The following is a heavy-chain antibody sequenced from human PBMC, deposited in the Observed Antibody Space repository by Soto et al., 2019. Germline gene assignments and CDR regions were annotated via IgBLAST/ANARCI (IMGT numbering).Heavy chain of an antibody. CDR2: INHTGGT. CDR1: GGSVNGYY. CDR3: ATRITVFGLLIPPFDP. J-gene: IGHJ5*02. Sequence: SDTLSLTCAVYGGSVNGYYWSWIRQPPGKGLEWIGEINHTGGTHYNPSLKSRVTMSVDTSKNQFSLRLSSVTAADTAIYYCATRITVFGLLIPPFDPWGQGTKVTVYS. D-gene: IGHD3-3*01. V-gene: IGHV4-34*01.